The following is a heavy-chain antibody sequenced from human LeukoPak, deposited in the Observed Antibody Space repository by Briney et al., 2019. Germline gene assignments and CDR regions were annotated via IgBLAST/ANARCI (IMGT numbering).Heavy chain of an antibody. CDR3: ARELFDFDY. Sequence: GGSLRLSCAPSGFTFDNFAMTWVRQAPGKGLEWVSEITGSGGSTYYADSVKGRFTISRDNSKNTLYLQMNSLRAEDAAIYYCARELFDFDYWGQGTLVTVSS. CDR2: ITGSGGST. D-gene: IGHD3-10*01. J-gene: IGHJ4*02. V-gene: IGHV3-23*01. CDR1: GFTFDNFA.